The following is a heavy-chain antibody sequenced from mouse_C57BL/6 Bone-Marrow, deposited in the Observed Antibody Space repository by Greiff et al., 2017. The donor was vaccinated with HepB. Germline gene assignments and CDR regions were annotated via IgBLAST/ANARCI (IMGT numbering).Heavy chain of an antibody. J-gene: IGHJ4*01. CDR1: GFTFTDYY. Sequence: EVQLVESGGGLVQPGGSLSLSCAASGFTFTDYYMSWVRQPPGKALEWLGFIRNKANGYTTEYSASVKGRFTISRDNSQSILYLQMNALRDGDSATYDCARSQDGSSSFYAMDYWGQGTSVTVSS. CDR2: IRNKANGYTT. V-gene: IGHV7-3*01. CDR3: ARSQDGSSSFYAMDY. D-gene: IGHD1-1*01.